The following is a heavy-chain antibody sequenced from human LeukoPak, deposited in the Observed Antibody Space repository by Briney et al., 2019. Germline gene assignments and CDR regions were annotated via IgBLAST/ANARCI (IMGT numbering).Heavy chain of an antibody. D-gene: IGHD2-15*01. CDR2: INSDGSSI. CDR1: GFTFSSHW. V-gene: IGHV3-74*01. Sequence: GGSLRLSCAASGFTFSSHWMHWVRQAPGKGLVWVSRINSDGSSISYADSVKGRFTISRDNAKNTLYLQMNSLRAEDTAVYYCAKDRLTYYYYGMDVWGQGTTVTVSS. J-gene: IGHJ6*02. CDR3: AKDRLTYYYYGMDV.